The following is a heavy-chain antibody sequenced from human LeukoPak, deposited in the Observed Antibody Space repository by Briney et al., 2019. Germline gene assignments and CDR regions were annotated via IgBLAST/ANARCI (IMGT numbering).Heavy chain of an antibody. J-gene: IGHJ4*02. V-gene: IGHV3-49*02. D-gene: IGHD6-19*01. CDR3: TRAAGIAVAGPDY. Sequence: GRITISRDDSKSIAYLRMNSLKTEDTAVYYCTRAAGIAVAGPDYWGQGTLVTVSS.